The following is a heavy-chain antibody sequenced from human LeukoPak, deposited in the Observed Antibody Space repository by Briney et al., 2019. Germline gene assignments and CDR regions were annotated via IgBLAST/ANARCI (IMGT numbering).Heavy chain of an antibody. CDR2: ISYDGSNK. CDR3: ARGTIAARPIYYYYGMDV. CDR1: GFTFSSYA. J-gene: IGHJ6*02. D-gene: IGHD6-6*01. V-gene: IGHV3-30*14. Sequence: GGSLRLSCAASGFTFSSYAMHWVRQAPGKGLEWVAVISYDGSNKYYADSVKGRFTISRDNSKNTLYLQMNSLRAEDTAVYYCARGTIAARPIYYYYGMDVWGQGTTVTVPS.